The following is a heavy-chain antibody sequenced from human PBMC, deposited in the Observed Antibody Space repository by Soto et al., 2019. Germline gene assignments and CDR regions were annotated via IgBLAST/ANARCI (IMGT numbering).Heavy chain of an antibody. CDR3: ARGIKRYYGSGNNWFDP. Sequence: PSETLSLTCAVYGGSFSGYYWSWIRQPPGKGLEWIGEINHSGSTNYNPSLKSRVTISVDTSKNQFSLKLSSVTAADTAVYYCARGIKRYYGSGNNWFDPWGQGTLVTVSS. V-gene: IGHV4-34*01. J-gene: IGHJ5*02. CDR1: GGSFSGYY. D-gene: IGHD3-10*01. CDR2: INHSGST.